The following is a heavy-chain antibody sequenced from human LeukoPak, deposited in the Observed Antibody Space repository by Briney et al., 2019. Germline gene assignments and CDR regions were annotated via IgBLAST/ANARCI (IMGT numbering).Heavy chain of an antibody. CDR2: IYPDDSNT. Sequence: GESLKISCKGSGYSFTNYWIGWVRQMPGKGLEWMGIIYPDDSNTRYSPSFQGQVILSADKSISTAYLQWSSLKASDSAMHYCARQQAGYIGDAFDIWGLGTMVTVSS. J-gene: IGHJ3*02. V-gene: IGHV5-51*01. D-gene: IGHD5-24*01. CDR1: GYSFTNYW. CDR3: ARQQAGYIGDAFDI.